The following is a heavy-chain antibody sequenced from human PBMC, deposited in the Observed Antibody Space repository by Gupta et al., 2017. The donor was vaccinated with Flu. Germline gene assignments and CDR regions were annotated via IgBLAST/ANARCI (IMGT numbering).Heavy chain of an antibody. Sequence: QVQLVESGGGVVQPGRSLRLSCVASGLPFSNYGMDWVRQAPGKGLEWVAIISYDGSSKYYAESVKGRFTISRDNYKNTLDLQMNSLRADDTACYYCVKDNRGIVVVTAIPFEYWGQGSLVTVSS. CDR2: ISYDGSSK. V-gene: IGHV3-30*18. J-gene: IGHJ4*02. D-gene: IGHD2-21*02. CDR1: GLPFSNYG. CDR3: VKDNRGIVVVTAIPFEY.